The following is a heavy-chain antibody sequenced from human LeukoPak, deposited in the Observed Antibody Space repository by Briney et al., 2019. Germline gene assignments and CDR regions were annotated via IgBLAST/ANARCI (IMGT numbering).Heavy chain of an antibody. CDR1: GGSISSGGYY. D-gene: IGHD6-13*01. Sequence: SETLSLTCTVSGGSISSGGYYWSWIRQHPGKGLEWIGYIYYSGSTYYNPSLKSRVTISADTSKNQFSLKLSSVTAADTAVYYCARANSSSWYVYWGQGTLVTVSS. CDR3: ARANSSSWYVY. J-gene: IGHJ4*02. V-gene: IGHV4-31*03. CDR2: IYYSGST.